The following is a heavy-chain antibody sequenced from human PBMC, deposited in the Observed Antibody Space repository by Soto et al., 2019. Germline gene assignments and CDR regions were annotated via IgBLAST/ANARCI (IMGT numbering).Heavy chain of an antibody. D-gene: IGHD2-2*01. CDR1: GYSFTKYG. J-gene: IGHJ6*02. CDR3: ARTDCSSTSCYNYYYYGMDV. Sequence: ASVKVSCKASGYSFTKYGLHWVRQAPGQRLEWMGWINPGNGDTKYSQKFQGRVTITRDTSATTAYMELSSLRSEDSAVFYCARTDCSSTSCYNYYYYGMDVWGQGTTVTVSS. CDR2: INPGNGDT. V-gene: IGHV1-3*01.